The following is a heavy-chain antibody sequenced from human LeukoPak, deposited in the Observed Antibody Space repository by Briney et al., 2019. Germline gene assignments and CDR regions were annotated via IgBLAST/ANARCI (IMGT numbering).Heavy chain of an antibody. CDR1: GFTVSNNF. V-gene: IGHV3-66*01. CDR2: IYSGGST. Sequence: GGSLILSRAASGFTVSNNFMSWVRQAPGKGLEWVSVIYSGGSTYYADSVKGRFTISRDNSKNTLYLQMHSLRAEDTAVYYCARDSPQNTVIDYWGQGTLVAVSS. CDR3: ARDSPQNTVIDY. D-gene: IGHD2/OR15-2a*01. J-gene: IGHJ4*02.